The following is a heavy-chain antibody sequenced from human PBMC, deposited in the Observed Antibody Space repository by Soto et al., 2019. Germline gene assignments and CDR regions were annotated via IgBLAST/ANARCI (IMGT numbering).Heavy chain of an antibody. CDR1: GGTFSSYA. V-gene: IGHV3-49*04. J-gene: IGHJ4*02. CDR2: IRNDIYDETT. Sequence: SCKASGGTFSSYAINWVRQVPGKGLEWLGFIRNDIYDETTEYAASVKGRIIISRDDSKSMAYLQMDSLKTEDTGVYYCTRGRDGYNPYYFLYWGQGALVTVSS. CDR3: TRGRDGYNPYYFLY. D-gene: IGHD5-12*01.